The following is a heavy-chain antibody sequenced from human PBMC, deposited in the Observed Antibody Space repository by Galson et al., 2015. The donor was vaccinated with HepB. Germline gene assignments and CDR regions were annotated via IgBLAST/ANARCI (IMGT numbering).Heavy chain of an antibody. J-gene: IGHJ4*02. D-gene: IGHD6-19*01. CDR2: VSGGGGGT. CDR1: GFTFSSYA. CDR3: AKGSYSSGWYWFDY. V-gene: IGHV3-23*01. Sequence: SLRLSCAASGFTFSSYAMSWVRQAPGKGLEWVSAVSGGGGGTYYADSVKGRFTISRDNSKNTLHLQMNSLRAEDTAVYYCAKGSYSSGWYWFDYWGQGTLVTVSS.